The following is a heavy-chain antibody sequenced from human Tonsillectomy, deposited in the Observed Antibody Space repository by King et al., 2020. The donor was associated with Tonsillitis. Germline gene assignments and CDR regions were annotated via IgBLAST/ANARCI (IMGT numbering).Heavy chain of an antibody. CDR3: ARCEGSGPFDY. J-gene: IGHJ4*02. Sequence: QLQESGPGLVKPSETLSLTCTVSGGSISSSSYYWGWIRQPPGKGLEWIGSIYYSGSTYYNPSLKSRVIISVDTSKNQFSLKLSSVTAADTAVYYCARCEGSGPFDYWGQGTLVTVSS. CDR1: GGSISSSSYY. D-gene: IGHD3-10*01. V-gene: IGHV4-39*01. CDR2: IYYSGST.